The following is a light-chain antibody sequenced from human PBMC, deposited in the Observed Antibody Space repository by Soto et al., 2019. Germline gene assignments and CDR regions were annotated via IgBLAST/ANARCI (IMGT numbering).Light chain of an antibody. CDR2: DVS. CDR3: QQRSNWPPIT. Sequence: EIVLTQSPSTLSLSPCERATLSCRASQTIGRHLAWYQQRPGQAPRLLIYDVSIRAAGIPGRFSGSGSATEFTLTISSLEPEDFAVYFCQQRSNWPPITFGQGTRLEIK. CDR1: QTIGRH. V-gene: IGKV3-11*01. J-gene: IGKJ5*01.